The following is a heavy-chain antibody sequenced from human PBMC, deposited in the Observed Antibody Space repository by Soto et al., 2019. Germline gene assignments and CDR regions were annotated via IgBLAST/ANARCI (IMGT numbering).Heavy chain of an antibody. J-gene: IGHJ6*02. CDR3: ARDGYYDFWSGLAASYYYGMDV. CDR1: GFTFSSYW. CDR2: INSDGSST. D-gene: IGHD3-3*01. Sequence: SLRLSCAASGFTFSSYWMHWVRQAPGKGLVWVSRINSDGSSTSYADSVKGRFTISRDNAKNTLYLQMNSLRAEDTAVYYCARDGYYDFWSGLAASYYYGMDVWGQGTTVTVSS. V-gene: IGHV3-74*01.